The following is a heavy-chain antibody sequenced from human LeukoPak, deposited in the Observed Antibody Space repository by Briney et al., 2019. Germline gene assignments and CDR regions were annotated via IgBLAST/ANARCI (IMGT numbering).Heavy chain of an antibody. CDR3: ARIGTHVGQTDY. CDR1: GFIFSNHE. Sequence: GGSLRLSCAASGFIFSNHEMYWVRQAPGKGLEWLSYISPSGHMIYYADSVKGRFTVSRDNAKNSLYLQMNPLRHDDTAVYYCARIGTHVGQTDYWGQGTLVIVSS. V-gene: IGHV3-48*03. CDR2: ISPSGHMI. J-gene: IGHJ4*02. D-gene: IGHD1-26*01.